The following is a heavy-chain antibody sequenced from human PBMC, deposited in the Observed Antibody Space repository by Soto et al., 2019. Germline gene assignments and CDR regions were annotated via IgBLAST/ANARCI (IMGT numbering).Heavy chain of an antibody. J-gene: IGHJ4*02. D-gene: IGHD2-2*01. V-gene: IGHV4-34*01. CDR2: INHSGST. CDR1: GGSFSGYY. Sequence: SETLSLTCAVYGGSFSGYYCSWIRQPPGKGLEWIGEINHSGSTNYNPSLKSRVTISVDTSKNQFSLKLSSVTAADTAVYYCAARIVVVPAAPENYFDYWGQGTLVTVSS. CDR3: AARIVVVPAAPENYFDY.